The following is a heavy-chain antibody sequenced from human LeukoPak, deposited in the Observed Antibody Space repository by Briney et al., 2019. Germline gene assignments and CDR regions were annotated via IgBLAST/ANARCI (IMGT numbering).Heavy chain of an antibody. J-gene: IGHJ4*02. CDR3: TIHSGSYGDY. D-gene: IGHD1-26*01. Sequence: KAGGSLRLSCAASGFTFSNAWMSWVRQAPGKGLEWIGRIKSKTDGGTTDYAAPVKGTFTISRDDSKNTLYLQMNSLKTEDTAVYYCTIHSGSYGDYWGQGTLVTVSS. CDR1: GFTFSNAW. V-gene: IGHV3-15*01. CDR2: IKSKTDGGTT.